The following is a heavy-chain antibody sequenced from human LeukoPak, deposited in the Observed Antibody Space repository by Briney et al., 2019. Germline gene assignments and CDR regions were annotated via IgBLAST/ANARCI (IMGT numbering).Heavy chain of an antibody. V-gene: IGHV4-61*02. J-gene: IGHJ6*03. D-gene: IGHD3-10*01. CDR1: GGSISSGSYY. CDR3: ARALVTMVRGVIKDLYYYYYMDV. Sequence: SETLSLTCTVSGGSISSGSYYWSWIRQPAGKGLEWIGRIYTSGSTNYNPSLKSRVTISVDTSKNQFSLKLSSVTAADTAVYYCARALVTMVRGVIKDLYYYYYMDVWGKGTTVTVSS. CDR2: IYTSGST.